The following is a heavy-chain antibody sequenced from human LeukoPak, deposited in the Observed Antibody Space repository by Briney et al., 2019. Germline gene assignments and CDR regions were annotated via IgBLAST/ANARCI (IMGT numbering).Heavy chain of an antibody. D-gene: IGHD3-10*01. J-gene: IGHJ4*02. V-gene: IGHV3-15*04. CDR2: VESKTDGGTT. CDR1: GFSFSDAW. Sequence: GGSHRLSCAASGFSFSDAWMSWVRQIPGKGLEWVGRVESKTDGGTTDYAAPVKGRFTISRDDSTNTLYLQMNSLKSEDTAVYYCTTYGSGRKFDYWGQGILVTVSS. CDR3: TTYGSGRKFDY.